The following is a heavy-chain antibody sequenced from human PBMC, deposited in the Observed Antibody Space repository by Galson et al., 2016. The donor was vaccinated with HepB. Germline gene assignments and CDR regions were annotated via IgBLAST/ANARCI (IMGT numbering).Heavy chain of an antibody. V-gene: IGHV5-10-1*01. D-gene: IGHD2-2*01. J-gene: IGHJ4*02. Sequence: QSGAEVKKPGESLRISCKGSGYSFTSYWISWVRQMPGKGLEWMGRIDPSDSNSNYSPSFQGHVTISADKSISTAYLQWSSLKASDTAMYYCASLESTDCTSRSCYAGYWGQGTLVTVSS. CDR2: IDPSDSNS. CDR3: ASLESTDCTSRSCYAGY. CDR1: GYSFTSYW.